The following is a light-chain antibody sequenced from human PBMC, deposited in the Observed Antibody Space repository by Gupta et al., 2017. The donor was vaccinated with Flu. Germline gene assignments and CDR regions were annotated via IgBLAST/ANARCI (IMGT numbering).Light chain of an antibody. CDR1: SSNIGSNY. CDR3: AAWDDSLSGRV. Sequence: PGQRVTISCSGSSSNIGSNYVYWYQQLPGTAPKLLIYRNNQRPSGVPDRFSGSKSGTSASLAISGLRSEDEADYYCAAWDDSLSGRVFGGGTKLTVL. V-gene: IGLV1-47*01. CDR2: RNN. J-gene: IGLJ3*02.